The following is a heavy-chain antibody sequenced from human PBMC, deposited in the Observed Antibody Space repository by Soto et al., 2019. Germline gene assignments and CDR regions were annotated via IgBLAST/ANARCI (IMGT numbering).Heavy chain of an antibody. J-gene: IGHJ4*02. V-gene: IGHV3-21*01. CDR1: GFTFTRYS. Sequence: GGSLRLSCAASGFTFTRYSMNWVRQAPGKGLEWVSSISSTTNYIYYADSMKGRFTVSTDNAKNSVYLEMNSLSAEDTAVYYCARESEDLTSNFDYWGQGTLVTVSS. CDR3: ARESEDLTSNFDY. CDR2: ISSTTNYI.